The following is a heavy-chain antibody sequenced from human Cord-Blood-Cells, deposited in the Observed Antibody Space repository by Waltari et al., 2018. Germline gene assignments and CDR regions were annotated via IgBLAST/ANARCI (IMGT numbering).Heavy chain of an antibody. CDR3: ARDRDSSSFDY. Sequence: EVQLVESGGGLVQPGGSLRLPCAASGFTFSSYWMGWVRKAPGKGLEWVAKRRQGVSERDCVVFVKGLFTISRENAKNALYLQMNSLLAEDTAVYYCARDRDSSSFDYCGQGTLVTVSS. CDR1: GFTFSSYW. CDR2: RRQGVSER. J-gene: IGHJ4*02. V-gene: IGHV3-7*01. D-gene: IGHD6-6*01.